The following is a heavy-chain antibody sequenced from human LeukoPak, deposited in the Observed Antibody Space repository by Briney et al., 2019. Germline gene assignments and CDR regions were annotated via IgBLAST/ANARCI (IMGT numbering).Heavy chain of an antibody. J-gene: IGHJ4*02. CDR1: GFTFSSSA. CDR2: INNVASHI. V-gene: IGHV3-21*01. D-gene: IGHD5/OR15-5a*01. Sequence: GGSLRLSCSASGFTFSSSAMNWVRQAPGKGLEWVSSINNVASHIYYAHSVKGRFTISRDNAKNSLYLQMNSLSDEDTAVYYCARYPTQYLRDGHFDYWGQGTLVTVSS. CDR3: ARYPTQYLRDGHFDY.